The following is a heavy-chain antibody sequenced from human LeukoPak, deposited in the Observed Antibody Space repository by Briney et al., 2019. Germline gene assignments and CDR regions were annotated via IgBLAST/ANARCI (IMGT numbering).Heavy chain of an antibody. Sequence: PSETLSFTCAVYGVSFSGFYWGWIRQPPGKGLEWIGEIHHSGSTNYNPSLKSRVTISVDTSKNQFSLKLSSVTAADTAAYYCARGVAPGYSSSWYYFDYWGQGTLVTVSS. V-gene: IGHV4-34*01. D-gene: IGHD6-13*01. CDR3: ARGVAPGYSSSWYYFDY. CDR1: GVSFSGFY. J-gene: IGHJ4*02. CDR2: IHHSGST.